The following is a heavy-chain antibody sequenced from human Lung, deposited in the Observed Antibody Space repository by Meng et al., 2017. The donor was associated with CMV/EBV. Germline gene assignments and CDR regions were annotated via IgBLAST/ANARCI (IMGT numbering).Heavy chain of an antibody. Sequence: SETLSLTCSVSGGSIKNTDYYWAWVRQVPGKGLEWIGSILYSGGTYYNPSLGSRVTILLDTSKNQFSLKVNSVTAADTAVYYCAREDYYDSSGYHKTLDIRGQGTLVXVSS. V-gene: IGHV4-39*07. CDR3: AREDYYDSSGYHKTLDI. CDR1: GGSIKNTDYY. J-gene: IGHJ4*03. CDR2: ILYSGGT. D-gene: IGHD3-22*01.